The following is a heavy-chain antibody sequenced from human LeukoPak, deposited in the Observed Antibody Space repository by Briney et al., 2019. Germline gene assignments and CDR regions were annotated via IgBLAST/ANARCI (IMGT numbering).Heavy chain of an antibody. Sequence: GRSLRLSCAASGFTFSNFALHWVRQAPGKGLEWVAVISYDGSNKYYADSVKGRFTISRDNSKNTLYLQMNSLRAEDTAVYYCAAYSSLENWFDPWGQGTLVTVSS. CDR3: AAYSSLENWFDP. CDR1: GFTFSNFA. J-gene: IGHJ5*02. D-gene: IGHD6-13*01. V-gene: IGHV3-30-3*01. CDR2: ISYDGSNK.